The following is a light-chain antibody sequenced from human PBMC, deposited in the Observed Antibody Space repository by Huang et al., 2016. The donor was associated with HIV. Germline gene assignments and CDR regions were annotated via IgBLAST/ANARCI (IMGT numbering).Light chain of an antibody. CDR3: QQYHSTPYT. V-gene: IGKV1-NL1*01. CDR2: AAS. CDR1: QAIAKS. J-gene: IGKJ2*01. Sequence: DIQMTQSPSSLSASVRNRVTITCRASQAIAKSLAWYQQKPGKAPKLLLYAASRLESGVPSRFSGSGSGTDYTHTISSLQPEDFAAYYCQQYHSTPYTFGQGTKLEIK.